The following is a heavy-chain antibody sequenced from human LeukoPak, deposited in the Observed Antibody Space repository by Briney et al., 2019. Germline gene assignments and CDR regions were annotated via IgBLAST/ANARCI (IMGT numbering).Heavy chain of an antibody. D-gene: IGHD5-12*01. V-gene: IGHV3-21*01. J-gene: IGHJ4*02. Sequence: PGGSLRLSCAASGFTFSIYSMNWVRQAPGKGLEWVSAIDSSSRSIYYADSVKGRFTVSRDDAKNSLYLQMNSLRAEDTAVYYCAREGVGGYTEAFDYWGQGTLVTVS. CDR2: IDSSSRSI. CDR3: AREGVGGYTEAFDY. CDR1: GFTFSIYS.